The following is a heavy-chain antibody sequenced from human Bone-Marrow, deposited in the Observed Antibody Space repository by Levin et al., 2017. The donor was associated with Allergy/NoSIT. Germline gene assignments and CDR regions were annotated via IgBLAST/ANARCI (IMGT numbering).Heavy chain of an antibody. CDR3: TKYDCSSGTCQLSP. CDR1: GFTFSRYW. Sequence: GGSLRLSCAASGFTFSRYWMSWVRQAPGKGLQWVATTKEDESEKYYVDSVKGRFTISKDNAKNSLFLEMNNLRVEDTAVYYCTKYDCSSGTCQLSPWGQGTLVTVSS. J-gene: IGHJ5*02. CDR2: TKEDESEK. D-gene: IGHD2-2*01. V-gene: IGHV3-7*01.